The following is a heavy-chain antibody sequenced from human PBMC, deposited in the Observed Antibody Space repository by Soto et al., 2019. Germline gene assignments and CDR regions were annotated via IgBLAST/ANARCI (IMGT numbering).Heavy chain of an antibody. CDR1: GFPLTTSGVG. D-gene: IGHD6-13*01. V-gene: IGHV2-5*02. Sequence: QITLKESGPTVVKPTQTLTLTCTFSGFPLTTSGVGVGWIRQHPGKALEWLALIYWDDDKRYSPSLKSRLTITKDTSKNQVFLTMTNMDTADTATYYCAHRSPYTSSWYVWFDPWGQGTLVTVSS. CDR2: IYWDDDK. CDR3: AHRSPYTSSWYVWFDP. J-gene: IGHJ5*02.